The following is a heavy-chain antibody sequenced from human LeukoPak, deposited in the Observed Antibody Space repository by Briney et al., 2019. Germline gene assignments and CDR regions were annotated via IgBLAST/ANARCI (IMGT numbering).Heavy chain of an antibody. CDR2: IIPLFGSP. CDR1: GGTFSNYA. D-gene: IGHD2-2*01. CDR3: ASGPRYCSSTSCFGNFDY. Sequence: SVKVSCKASGGTFSNYAISWVRQAPGQGLEWMGGIIPLFGSPNYAQKFQGRVTIATDESTSTDYMELSSLRSEDTAVYYCASGPRYCSSTSCFGNFDYWGQGTLVTVSS. J-gene: IGHJ4*02. V-gene: IGHV1-69*05.